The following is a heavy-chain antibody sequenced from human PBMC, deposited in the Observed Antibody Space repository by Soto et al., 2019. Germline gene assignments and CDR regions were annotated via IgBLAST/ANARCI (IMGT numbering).Heavy chain of an antibody. V-gene: IGHV4-59*08. CDR1: GGSISSYY. Sequence: SETLSLTCTVSGGSISSYYWSWIRQPPGKGLEWIGYIYYSGSTNYNPSLKSRVTISVDTSKNQFSLKLSSVTAADTAVYYCARQYCSSTSCYSSEGDWFDPWGQGTLVTVSS. D-gene: IGHD2-2*01. CDR3: ARQYCSSTSCYSSEGDWFDP. J-gene: IGHJ5*02. CDR2: IYYSGST.